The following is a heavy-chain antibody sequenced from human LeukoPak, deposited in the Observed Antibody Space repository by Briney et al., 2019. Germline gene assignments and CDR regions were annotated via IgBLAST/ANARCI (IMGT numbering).Heavy chain of an antibody. V-gene: IGHV1-2*02. CDR3: ARPSGVGHRDGFDI. D-gene: IGHD1-26*01. Sequence: ASVTVSCTASGYTFTAYNIHWVRHAPGQPPERMLWIKPNSGGTNYAQKFQRRVTMTRDTSIRTAYMELSSLRSDDTAVEYCARPSGVGHRDGFDIWGQGTMVTVSS. CDR1: GYTFTAYN. J-gene: IGHJ3*02. CDR2: IKPNSGGT.